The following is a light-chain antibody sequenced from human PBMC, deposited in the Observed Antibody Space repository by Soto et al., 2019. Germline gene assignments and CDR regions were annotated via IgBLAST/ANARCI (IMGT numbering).Light chain of an antibody. J-gene: IGKJ1*01. CDR3: QQTYGTTGT. CDR1: QHISNY. V-gene: IGKV1-39*01. Sequence: DIQMTQSPSSLSASIGDTVTITCRASQHISNYLSWFQQKPGNAPKLLIYAASSLQRGVPSRFSGSGSGTDFTLTIGNLQPEDLATYYCQQTYGTTGTFGPGTKV. CDR2: AAS.